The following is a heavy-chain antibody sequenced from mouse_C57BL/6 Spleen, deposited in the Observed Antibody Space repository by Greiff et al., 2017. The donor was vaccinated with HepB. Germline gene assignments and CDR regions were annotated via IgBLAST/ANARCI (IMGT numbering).Heavy chain of an antibody. CDR1: GYTFTDYE. CDR2: IDPETGGT. Sequence: VQLQESGAELVRPGASVTLSCKASGYTFTDYEMHWVKQTPVHGLEWIGAIDPETGGTAYNQKFKGKAILTADKSSSTAYMELRSLTSEDSAVYYCTRCAFITTGYYFDYWGQGTTLTVSS. J-gene: IGHJ2*01. V-gene: IGHV1-15*01. D-gene: IGHD1-1*01. CDR3: TRCAFITTGYYFDY.